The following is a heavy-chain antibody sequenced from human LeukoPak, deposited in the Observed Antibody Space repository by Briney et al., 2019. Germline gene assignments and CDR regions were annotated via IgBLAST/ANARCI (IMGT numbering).Heavy chain of an antibody. CDR1: LGTFSSYA. V-gene: IGHV1-69*04. D-gene: IGHD1-26*01. CDR2: IIPILGIA. J-gene: IGHJ4*02. CDR3: AHSYSGRNFDY. Sequence: GSSVTVSCKASLGTFSSYAISWVRQAPGQGLEWMGRIIPILGIAKYAQKFQGRVTITADKSTSTAYMELSSLRSEDTAVYYCAHSYSGRNFDYWGQGTLVTVSS.